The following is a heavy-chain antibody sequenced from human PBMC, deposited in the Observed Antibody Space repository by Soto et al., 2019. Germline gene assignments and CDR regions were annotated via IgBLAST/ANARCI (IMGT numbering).Heavy chain of an antibody. CDR3: ARDDFGDLWRAFDF. J-gene: IGHJ3*01. CDR1: GYSFINYG. Sequence: QVQLVQSGGEVKKSGASVKISCKASGYSFINYGISWVRQAPGQGLEWIGLITDYNGNTNYARKFQGRVTLTTDTSTSTAYTELRSLRSHDTAVYFCARDDFGDLWRAFDFWGQGTLVTVSS. V-gene: IGHV1-18*04. D-gene: IGHD4-17*01. CDR2: ITDYNGNT.